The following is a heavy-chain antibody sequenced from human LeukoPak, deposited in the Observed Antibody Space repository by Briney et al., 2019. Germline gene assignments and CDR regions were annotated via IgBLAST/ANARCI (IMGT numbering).Heavy chain of an antibody. Sequence: PGGPLRLSCAASGFTFSSYAMTWVRQAPGKGLEWVSAISGSGGGTYYADSVKGRFTISRDNSKNTLYLQMNSLRAEDTAMYYCAKERSFGTWLGDYWGQGALVTVSS. J-gene: IGHJ4*02. V-gene: IGHV3-23*01. CDR3: AKERSFGTWLGDY. CDR2: ISGSGGGT. D-gene: IGHD2/OR15-2a*01. CDR1: GFTFSSYA.